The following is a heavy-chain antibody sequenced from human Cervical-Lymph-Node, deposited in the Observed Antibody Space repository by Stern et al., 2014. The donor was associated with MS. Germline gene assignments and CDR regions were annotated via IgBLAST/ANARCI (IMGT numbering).Heavy chain of an antibody. Sequence: QVQLVQSGAEVKKPGASVKVSCKASGYTFSAYYMHWVRQAPGQGLEWMGIINPSGGSTTYSQKFQGRITMTRDTSTSTVYMELSSLRSEDTAVYYCSREQGRFLEWSYWGQGTLVTVSS. D-gene: IGHD3-3*01. V-gene: IGHV1-46*03. CDR1: GYTFSAYY. CDR3: SREQGRFLEWSY. J-gene: IGHJ4*02. CDR2: INPSGGST.